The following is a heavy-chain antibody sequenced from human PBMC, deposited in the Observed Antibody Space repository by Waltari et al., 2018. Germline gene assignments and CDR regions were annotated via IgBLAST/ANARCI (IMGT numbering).Heavy chain of an antibody. CDR2: INHSGST. J-gene: IGHJ5*02. CDR1: GGGSFSDYY. Sequence: QVQLQQWGAGLLKPSETLSLTCAVYGGGSFSDYYWYWIRQPPGKGLAWIGEINHSGSTNYNPSLKNRLTISLDTSKTQFSLKMRSVTAADTAVYYCARADRGRSGKYASPAWGPWGQGTLVTVSS. V-gene: IGHV4-34*01. CDR3: ARADRGRSGKYASPAWGP. D-gene: IGHD1-26*01.